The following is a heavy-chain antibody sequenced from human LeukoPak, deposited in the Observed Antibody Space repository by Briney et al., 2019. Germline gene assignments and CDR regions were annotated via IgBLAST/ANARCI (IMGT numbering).Heavy chain of an antibody. CDR3: ARCGRITILGVAGRTGFDP. J-gene: IGHJ5*02. CDR2: ISSSGNII. V-gene: IGHV3-48*03. CDR1: GFTFSSYE. D-gene: IGHD3-3*01. Sequence: PGGSLRLSCAASGFTFSSYEMNWVRQAPGKGLEWVSYISSSGNIIYYADSVKGRFTISRDNAKNSLYLQMNSLRADDTAVYYCARCGRITILGVAGRTGFDPWGQGILVTVSS.